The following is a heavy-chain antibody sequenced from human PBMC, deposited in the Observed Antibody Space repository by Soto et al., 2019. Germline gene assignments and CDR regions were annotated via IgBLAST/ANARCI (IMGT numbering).Heavy chain of an antibody. CDR1: GFTFDDYG. D-gene: IGHD3-10*01. CDR2: INWNGGST. V-gene: IGHV3-20*04. CDR3: ARLYGSGSTRRVRIDY. Sequence: EVQLVESGGGVVRPGGSLRLSCAASGFTFDDYGMSWVRQAPGKGLEWVSGINWNGGSTGYADSVKGRFTISRDNAKNSLYLQMNSRRAEDTALYYCARLYGSGSTRRVRIDYWGQGTLVTVSS. J-gene: IGHJ4*02.